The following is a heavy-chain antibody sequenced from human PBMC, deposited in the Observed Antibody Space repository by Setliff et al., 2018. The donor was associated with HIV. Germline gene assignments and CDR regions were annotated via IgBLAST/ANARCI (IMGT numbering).Heavy chain of an antibody. D-gene: IGHD6-19*01. CDR2: INAGNGET. CDR1: GYTFTSYA. J-gene: IGHJ6*03. CDR3: AREREEQGLAAYYYYMDA. V-gene: IGHV1-3*01. Sequence: ASVKVSCKASGYTFTSYAIHWVRQAPGQRLEWRGWINAGNGETKSSQKFQGRVTITSDTSASTAYMDLSSLRSEDTAVYYCAREREEQGLAAYYYYMDAWGKGTTVTVAS.